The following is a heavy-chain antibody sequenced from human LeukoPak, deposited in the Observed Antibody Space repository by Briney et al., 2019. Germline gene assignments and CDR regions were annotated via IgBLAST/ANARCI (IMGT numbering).Heavy chain of an antibody. J-gene: IGHJ4*02. CDR3: ARLVRGWLVFDY. CDR2: IYYSGST. Sequence: SETLSLTCTVSGGSISSYYWGWIRQPPGKGLEWIGCIYYSGSTYYNPSLKSRVTISVDTSKNQFSLKLSSVTAADTAVYYCARLVRGWLVFDYWGQGTLVTVSS. D-gene: IGHD6-19*01. V-gene: IGHV4-39*01. CDR1: GGSISSYY.